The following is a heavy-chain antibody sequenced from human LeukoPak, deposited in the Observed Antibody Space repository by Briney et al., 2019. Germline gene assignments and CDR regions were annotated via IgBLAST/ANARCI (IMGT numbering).Heavy chain of an antibody. D-gene: IGHD6-19*01. CDR2: IKSKTDGGTT. CDR1: GFTFTNAW. J-gene: IGHJ4*02. CDR3: TTDRGSGLLGNYFDS. Sequence: GSLILSCAASGFTFTNAWMSWVRQAPGKGLEWVGRIKSKTDGGTTDYAAPVKGRFTISRDDSKNTLYLQMNSLKTEDTAVYYCTTDRGSGLLGNYFDSWGQGTLVTVSS. V-gene: IGHV3-15*01.